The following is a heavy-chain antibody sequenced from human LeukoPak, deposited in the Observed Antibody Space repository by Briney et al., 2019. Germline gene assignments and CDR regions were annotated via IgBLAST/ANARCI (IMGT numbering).Heavy chain of an antibody. J-gene: IGHJ4*02. V-gene: IGHV3-66*02. CDR2: LYSAGNT. Sequence: GGSLRLSCAASGFTVSSNYMNWVRQAPGKGLEWVSVLYSAGNTFYADSVKGRFTISRDNSKNTLYLQMNSLRPKDTAVYYCARAREYLAIDYWGQGTLVTVSS. CDR1: GFTVSSNY. D-gene: IGHD2/OR15-2a*01. CDR3: ARAREYLAIDY.